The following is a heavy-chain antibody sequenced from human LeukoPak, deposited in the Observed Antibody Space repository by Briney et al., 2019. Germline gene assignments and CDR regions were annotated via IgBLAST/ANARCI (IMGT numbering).Heavy chain of an antibody. V-gene: IGHV3-11*04. Sequence: GGSLRLSCTASGFPFSDFYMAWFRQPPGKGLECISYISSGGTSISYADSVTGRFTISRDNAENVLYLQMNSLRDDDTAVYYCARDRIYDFWSGLFGMDVWGKGTTVTVSS. CDR1: GFPFSDFY. CDR2: ISSGGTSI. J-gene: IGHJ6*04. D-gene: IGHD3-3*01. CDR3: ARDRIYDFWSGLFGMDV.